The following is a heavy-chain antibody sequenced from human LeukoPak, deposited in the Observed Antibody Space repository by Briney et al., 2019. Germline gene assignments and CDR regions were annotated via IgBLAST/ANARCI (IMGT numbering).Heavy chain of an antibody. CDR2: ISWNSGNI. D-gene: IGHD2-15*01. J-gene: IGHJ6*02. Sequence: GGSLRLSCAASGFTFDVYAMNWVRQAPGKGLEWVSGISWNSGNIGYADSVKGRFTVSRDNAKNSLYLQMNSLRAEDTALYYCAKGGKRGNYYYYYGMDVWGQGTTVTVSS. V-gene: IGHV3-9*01. CDR3: AKGGKRGNYYYYYGMDV. CDR1: GFTFDVYA.